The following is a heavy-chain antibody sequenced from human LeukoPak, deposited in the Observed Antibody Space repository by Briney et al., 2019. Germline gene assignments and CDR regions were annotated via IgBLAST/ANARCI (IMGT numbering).Heavy chain of an antibody. CDR1: GFTFSSYE. CDR3: AREYNFDWSPDGMDV. D-gene: IGHD3-9*01. J-gene: IGHJ6*04. Sequence: GGSLRLSCEASGFTFSSYEMNWVRQAPGKGLEWVSYISSSGSTIYYADSVKGRFTISRDNAKNSLYLQMNSLRAEDTAVYYCAREYNFDWSPDGMDVWGKGTTVTVSS. CDR2: ISSSGSTI. V-gene: IGHV3-48*03.